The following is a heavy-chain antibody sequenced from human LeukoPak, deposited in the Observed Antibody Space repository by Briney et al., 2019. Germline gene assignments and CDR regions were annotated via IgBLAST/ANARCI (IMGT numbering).Heavy chain of an antibody. CDR2: IYYSGST. V-gene: IGHV4-59*08. J-gene: IGHJ4*02. CDR1: GGSISSYY. CDR3: ARLRLTAMVYDY. D-gene: IGHD5-18*01. Sequence: SETLSLTCTVSGGSISSYYRSWIRQPPGKGLEWIGYIYYSGSTNYNPSLKSRVTISVDTSKNQFSLKLSSVTAADTAVYYCARLRLTAMVYDYWGQGTLVTVSS.